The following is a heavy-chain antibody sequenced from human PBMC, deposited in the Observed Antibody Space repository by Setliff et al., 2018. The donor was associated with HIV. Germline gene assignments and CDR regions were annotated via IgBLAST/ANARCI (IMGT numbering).Heavy chain of an antibody. CDR3: ATERAGYNPFDV. V-gene: IGHV4-61*02. CDR2: IYTSGST. J-gene: IGHJ4*02. CDR1: GSSISSGIHY. Sequence: SETLSLTCTVSGSSISSGIHYWSWIRQPAGKGLEWIGRIYTSGSTNYNPSLKSRVTISVDTSKNQFSLKLSSVTAADTAMFYCATERAGYNPFDVWGQGTLVTVSS. D-gene: IGHD5-12*01.